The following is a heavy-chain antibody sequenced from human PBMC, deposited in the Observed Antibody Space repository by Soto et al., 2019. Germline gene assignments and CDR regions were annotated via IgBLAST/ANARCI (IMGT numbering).Heavy chain of an antibody. Sequence: QVQLVESGGSLVKPGGSLRLFCAASGFTFSDYYMSWIRQAPGKGLEWVSYISSSGSTIYYSDSVQGRFTISRDHAKNSMYLQINCLRAEDTAVYYCARCHYQLLSDNHSHFGMDVWGQGTTVTVSS. CDR3: ARCHYQLLSDNHSHFGMDV. CDR2: ISSSGSTI. CDR1: GFTFSDYY. J-gene: IGHJ6*02. V-gene: IGHV3-11*01. D-gene: IGHD2-2*01.